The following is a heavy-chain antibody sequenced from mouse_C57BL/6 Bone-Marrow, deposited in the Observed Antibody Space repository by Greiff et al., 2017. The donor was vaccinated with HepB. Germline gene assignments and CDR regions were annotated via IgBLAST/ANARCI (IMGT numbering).Heavy chain of an antibody. CDR3: ARNWITTVVALDY. D-gene: IGHD1-1*01. CDR2: IWSGGST. Sequence: QVQLKQSGPGLVQPSQSLSITCTVSGFSLTSYGVHWVRQSPGKGLEWLGVIWSGGSTDYNAAFISRLSISKDTSKSKVFFKMNSLQADDTAIYYCARNWITTVVALDYWGQGTTLTVSS. J-gene: IGHJ2*01. CDR1: GFSLTSYG. V-gene: IGHV2-2*01.